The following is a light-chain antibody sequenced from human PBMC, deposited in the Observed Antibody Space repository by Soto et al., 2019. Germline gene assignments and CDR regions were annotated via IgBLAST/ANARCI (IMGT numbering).Light chain of an antibody. CDR3: IQALQTPRT. CDR1: QSLLHSSGHNY. J-gene: IGKJ1*01. V-gene: IGKV2-28*01. Sequence: DIVMTQSPLSLPVTPGEPASISCRSSQSLLHSSGHNYLDWYLQKPGQSPQLLIYLGSSRASGVPDRFSGSGSGTDFTLKISRVEAEDVGVYYCIQALQTPRTFGQGTKVEIK. CDR2: LGS.